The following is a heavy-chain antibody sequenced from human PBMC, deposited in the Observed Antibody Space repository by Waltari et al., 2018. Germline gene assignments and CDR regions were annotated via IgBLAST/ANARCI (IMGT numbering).Heavy chain of an antibody. J-gene: IGHJ5*02. CDR2: INPNSGGT. D-gene: IGHD1-7*01. CDR3: ARDPLTGTTLDP. Sequence: QVQLVQSGAEVKKPGASVKVSCKASGYTFTGDCVHLVRQATGQGLEWMGWINPNSGGTNYEQKLQGRVTMTRDTSISTAYMELSRLRSDDTAVYYCARDPLTGTTLDPWGQGTLVTVSS. CDR1: GYTFTGDC. V-gene: IGHV1-2*02.